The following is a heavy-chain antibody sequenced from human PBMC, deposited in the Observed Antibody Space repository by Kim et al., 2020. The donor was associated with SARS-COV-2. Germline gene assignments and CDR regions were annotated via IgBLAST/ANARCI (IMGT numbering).Heavy chain of an antibody. Sequence: STPTLNSRVTISVDTTKNQFSLRLSSVTAADTAGYYCARLGGYSSGWDDYWGQGTLVTVSS. J-gene: IGHJ4*02. CDR3: ARLGGYSSGWDDY. D-gene: IGHD6-19*01. V-gene: IGHV4-4*08.